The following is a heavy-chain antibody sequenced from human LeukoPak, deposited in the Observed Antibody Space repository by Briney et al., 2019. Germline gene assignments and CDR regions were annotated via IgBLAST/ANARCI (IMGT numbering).Heavy chain of an antibody. CDR2: ISYDRNNR. CDR1: GFTFSNYA. Sequence: GGSLRLSCAVSGFTFSNYAIHWVRQAPGKGLEWVAVISYDRNNRNYADSVRGRFTISRNNSKNTQYLEMNSLRAEDTAVYYCARDSTDGVIPREVNPPFVYWGQGTLVTVSS. V-gene: IGHV3-30-3*01. D-gene: IGHD3-16*02. CDR3: ARDSTDGVIPREVNPPFVY. J-gene: IGHJ4*02.